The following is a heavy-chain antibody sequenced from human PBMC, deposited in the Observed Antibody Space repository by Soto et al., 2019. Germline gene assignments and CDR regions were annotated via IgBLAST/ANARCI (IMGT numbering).Heavy chain of an antibody. CDR2: ISGSGGST. Sequence: GGSLRLSCAASGFTFSSYAMSWVRQAPGKGLEWVSAISGSGGSTYYADSVKGRFTISRDNSKNTLYLQMNSLRAEDTAVYYCAKLKLRYDSSGYPFDAFDIWGQGTMVTVSS. D-gene: IGHD3-22*01. CDR3: AKLKLRYDSSGYPFDAFDI. CDR1: GFTFSSYA. V-gene: IGHV3-23*01. J-gene: IGHJ3*02.